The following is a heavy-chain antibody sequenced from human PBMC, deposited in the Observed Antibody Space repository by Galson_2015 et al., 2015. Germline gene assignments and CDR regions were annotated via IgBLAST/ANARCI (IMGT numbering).Heavy chain of an antibody. J-gene: IGHJ3*02. CDR1: GGSISGYY. D-gene: IGHD2-8*01. CDR3: SRGGNGVAFEI. V-gene: IGHV4-59*08. CDR2: LYNSGST. Sequence: SETLSLTCPVSGGSISGYYWSWIRQPPGKGLEWIGYLYNSGSTTYSPSLKSRVTISLDMSRNQFSLKLSYVTAADTAVYYCSRGGNGVAFEIWSQGTMVTVSS.